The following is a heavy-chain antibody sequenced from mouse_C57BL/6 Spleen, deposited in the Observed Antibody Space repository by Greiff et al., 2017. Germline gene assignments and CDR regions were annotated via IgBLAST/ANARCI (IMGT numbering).Heavy chain of an antibody. CDR2: INSGSGGT. V-gene: IGHV1-54*01. CDR1: GYAFTNYL. J-gene: IGHJ2*01. D-gene: IGHD2-4*01. Sequence: QVQLQQSGAELVRPGTSVKVSCTASGYAFTNYLIEWVKQWPGQGLEWIGVINSGSGGTYYTETFKGRAILTADKSASTAYMQLSSLTSEDSAVYFCAREGLRRSFDYWGQGTTLTVSS. CDR3: AREGLRRSFDY.